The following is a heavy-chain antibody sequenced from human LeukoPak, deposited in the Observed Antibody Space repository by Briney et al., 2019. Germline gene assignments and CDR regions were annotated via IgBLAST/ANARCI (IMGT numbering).Heavy chain of an antibody. Sequence: ASVKVSCKVSGYTFTGYYMDWVRQAPGQGLEWMGWINPNSGGTNYAQKFQGTVTMTRDTSISTAYMELSRLRADDTAVYYCARESPFDNWGQGTLVTVSS. CDR2: INPNSGGT. CDR3: ARESPFDN. V-gene: IGHV1-2*02. CDR1: GYTFTGYY. J-gene: IGHJ4*02.